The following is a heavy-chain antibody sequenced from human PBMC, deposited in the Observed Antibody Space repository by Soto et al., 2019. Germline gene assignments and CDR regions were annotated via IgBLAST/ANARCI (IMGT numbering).Heavy chain of an antibody. V-gene: IGHV4-39*01. CDR3: AIPPYYYDSSGYYRTGMDV. J-gene: IGHJ6*02. CDR2: IYYSGST. D-gene: IGHD3-22*01. CDR1: GGSIGSSSYY. Sequence: SETLSLTCTVSGGSIGSSSYYWGWIRQPPGKGLEWIGSIYYSGSTYYNPSLKSRVTISVDTSKNQFSLKLSSVTAADTAVYYCAIPPYYYDSSGYYRTGMDVWGQGTTVTVSS.